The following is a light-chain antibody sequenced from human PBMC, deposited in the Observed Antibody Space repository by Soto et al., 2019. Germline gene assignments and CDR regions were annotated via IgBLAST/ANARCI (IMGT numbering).Light chain of an antibody. J-gene: IGKJ1*01. V-gene: IGKV1-5*01. Sequence: DIQMTQSPSTLSASVGDRVTITCRASQSISSWLAWYQQKPGKAPKLLIYDASSLESGVPSRFSGSGSGTEFTLTISKLQPDYFATYYCQQYNSYPTFGQGTKVEIK. CDR3: QQYNSYPT. CDR2: DAS. CDR1: QSISSW.